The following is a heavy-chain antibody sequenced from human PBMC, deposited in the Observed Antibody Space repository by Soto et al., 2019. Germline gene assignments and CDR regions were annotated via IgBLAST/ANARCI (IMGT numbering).Heavy chain of an antibody. CDR2: INHSGST. CDR1: GGSFSGYY. D-gene: IGHD5-18*01. Sequence: QVQLQQWGAGLLKPSETLSLTCAVYGGSFSGYYWSWIRQPPGKGLEWIGEINHSGSTNYNPSLKSRVTISVDTSKNQFSLKLSSVTAADTAVYYCARVYNRVDTAMVYDAFDIWGQGTMVTVSS. CDR3: ARVYNRVDTAMVYDAFDI. J-gene: IGHJ3*02. V-gene: IGHV4-34*01.